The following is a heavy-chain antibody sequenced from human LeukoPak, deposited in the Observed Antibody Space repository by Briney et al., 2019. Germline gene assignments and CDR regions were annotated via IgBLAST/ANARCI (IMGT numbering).Heavy chain of an antibody. J-gene: IGHJ4*02. CDR2: IWYDGSNK. D-gene: IGHD2-2*01. Sequence: GGSLRLSCAASGFTFSSYGMRWVRQAPGKGLEWVAVIWYDGSNKYYADSVKGRFTISRDNSKNTLYLQMNSLRAEDTAVYYCVRAAPIDCSSTTCSLFDNWGQGILVTVSS. CDR3: VRAAPIDCSSTTCSLFDN. CDR1: GFTFSSYG. V-gene: IGHV3-33*01.